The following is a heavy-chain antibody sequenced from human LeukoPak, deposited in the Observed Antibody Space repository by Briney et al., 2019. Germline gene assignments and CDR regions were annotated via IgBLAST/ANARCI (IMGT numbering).Heavy chain of an antibody. D-gene: IGHD1-7*01. CDR1: GFIFSDYY. V-gene: IGHV3-11*04. Sequence: GGSLRLSCAASGFIFSDYYMSWIRQAPGKGLEWVSYIITSCSPIYYADSVKGRFTISRDNAKNSLYLQMNSLRAEDTAVYYCARVAGTTPSDYWGQGTLVTVSS. CDR3: ARVAGTTPSDY. J-gene: IGHJ4*02. CDR2: IITSCSPI.